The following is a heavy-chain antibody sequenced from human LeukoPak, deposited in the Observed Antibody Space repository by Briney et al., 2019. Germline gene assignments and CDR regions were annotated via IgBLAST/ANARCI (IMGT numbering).Heavy chain of an antibody. Sequence: SETLSLTCTVSGGSISSGGYYWSWIRQHPGRGLEWIGYIYYNGSTYYNPSLKSRVTISVDTSKNQFSLKLSSVTAADTAVYYCAREVAAAGTRWFDPWGQGTLVTVSS. J-gene: IGHJ5*02. D-gene: IGHD6-13*01. CDR1: GGSISSGGYY. CDR2: IYYNGST. V-gene: IGHV4-31*03. CDR3: AREVAAAGTRWFDP.